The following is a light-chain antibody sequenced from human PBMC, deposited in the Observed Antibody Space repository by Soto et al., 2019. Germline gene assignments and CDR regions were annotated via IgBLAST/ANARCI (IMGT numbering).Light chain of an antibody. CDR1: QSVSSY. Sequence: EIVLTQSPATLSLSTGERATPSCRASQSVSSYLAWYQQKPGQAPRLLIYGASNRATGIPARFSGSGSGTDFTLTISSLGPEDSAVYYCQQRSNWPSITFGQGTRLEIK. CDR2: GAS. J-gene: IGKJ5*01. CDR3: QQRSNWPSIT. V-gene: IGKV3-11*01.